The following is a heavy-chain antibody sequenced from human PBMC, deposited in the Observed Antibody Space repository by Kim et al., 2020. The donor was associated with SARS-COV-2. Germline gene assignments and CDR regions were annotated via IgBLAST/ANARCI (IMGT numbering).Heavy chain of an antibody. V-gene: IGHV4-30-2*04. J-gene: IGHJ6*02. CDR3: ASLISGSYYWGYYGMDV. D-gene: IGHD1-26*01. Sequence: LKSRVTISVDTSKNQFSLKLSSVTAADTAVYYCASLISGSYYWGYYGMDVWGQGTTVTVSS.